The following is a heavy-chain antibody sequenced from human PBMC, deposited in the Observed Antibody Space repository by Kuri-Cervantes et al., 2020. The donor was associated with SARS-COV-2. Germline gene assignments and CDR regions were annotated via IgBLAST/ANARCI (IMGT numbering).Heavy chain of an antibody. CDR3: ATDLPCSSTSCRQTPVDY. D-gene: IGHD2-2*01. CDR2: IRYDGSNK. Sequence: GGSLRLSCAASGFTFSSYGMHWVRQAPGRGLEWVAFIRYDGSNKYYADSVKGRFTISRDNSKNTLYLQMNSLRAEDTAVYYCATDLPCSSTSCRQTPVDYWGQGTLVTGSS. V-gene: IGHV3-30*02. CDR1: GFTFSSYG. J-gene: IGHJ4*02.